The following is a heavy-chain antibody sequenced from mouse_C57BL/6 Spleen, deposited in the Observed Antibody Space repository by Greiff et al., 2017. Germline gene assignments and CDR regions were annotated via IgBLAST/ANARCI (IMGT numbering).Heavy chain of an antibody. CDR2: IWSGGST. J-gene: IGHJ3*01. CDR3: ASPHDGYYVIFAY. Sequence: QVQLKQSGPGLVQPSQSLSITCTVSGFSLTSYGVHWVRQSPGKGLEWLGVIWSGGSTDYNAAFISRLSISKDNSKSQVFFKMNSLQADDTAIYYCASPHDGYYVIFAYWGQGTLVTVSA. V-gene: IGHV2-2*01. CDR1: GFSLTSYG. D-gene: IGHD2-3*01.